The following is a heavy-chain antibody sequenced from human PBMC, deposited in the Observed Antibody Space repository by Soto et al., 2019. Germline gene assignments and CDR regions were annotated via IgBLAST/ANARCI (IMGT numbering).Heavy chain of an antibody. D-gene: IGHD2-21*02. V-gene: IGHV5-51*01. CDR1: GYSFTSSW. CDR3: GRVPGGADKWNFDY. Sequence: AGESLKISCKGSGYSFTSSWIGWVRQMPGKGLEWMGVIYPGDSETRYSPSFQGQVAISADRSISTAYLQWRGLKASDSAMYYCGRVPGGADKWNFDYWGQGTGSPSPQ. CDR2: IYPGDSET. J-gene: IGHJ4*02.